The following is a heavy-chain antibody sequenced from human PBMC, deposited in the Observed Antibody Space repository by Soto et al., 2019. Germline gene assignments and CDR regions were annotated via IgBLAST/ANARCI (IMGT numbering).Heavy chain of an antibody. D-gene: IGHD2-2*01. Sequence: GGSLRLSCAASGFTFSSYGMHWVRQAPGKGLEWVAVISYDGSNKYYADSVKGRFTISRDNSKNTLYLQMNSLRAEDTAVYYCAKIRTGGYCSSTSCRSTGLDYYYYGMDVWGQGTTVTVSS. V-gene: IGHV3-30*18. J-gene: IGHJ6*02. CDR3: AKIRTGGYCSSTSCRSTGLDYYYYGMDV. CDR1: GFTFSSYG. CDR2: ISYDGSNK.